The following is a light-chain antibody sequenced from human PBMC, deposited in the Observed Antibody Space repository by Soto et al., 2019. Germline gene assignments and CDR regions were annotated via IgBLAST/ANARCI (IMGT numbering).Light chain of an antibody. Sequence: QSVLTQPVSGSGSPGQSITLSGNGTSSDVGGYNYISWYQQHPANAPKLMIYDVSNRPSGVSNRFSGSQSGNTASLTISGLQADDESDYYCSSYTNSSTHVVFGGGTKVTV. J-gene: IGLJ2*01. V-gene: IGLV2-14*01. CDR1: SSDVGGYNY. CDR2: DVS. CDR3: SSYTNSSTHVV.